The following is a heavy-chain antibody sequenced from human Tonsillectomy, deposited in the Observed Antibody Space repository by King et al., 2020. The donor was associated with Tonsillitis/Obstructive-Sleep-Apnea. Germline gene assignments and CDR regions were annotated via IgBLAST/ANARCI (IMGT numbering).Heavy chain of an antibody. CDR2: IKSKTNVGTT. CDR1: GFTFSNAW. D-gene: IGHD2-2*01. J-gene: IGHJ6*03. V-gene: IGHV3-15*01. Sequence: QLVQSGGGLVKPGGSLRLSCAASGFTFSNAWMSWVRQAPGKGLEWLGRIKSKTNVGTTDYAAPSKGRFTISRDDSKNTLYLQMNSLKTEDTAVYYCTRDGGYCSSTSCYYYYMDVWGKGTTVTVSS. CDR3: TRDGGYCSSTSCYYYYMDV.